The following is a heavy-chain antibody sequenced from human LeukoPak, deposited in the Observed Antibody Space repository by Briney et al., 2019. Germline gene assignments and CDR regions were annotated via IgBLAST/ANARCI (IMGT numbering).Heavy chain of an antibody. CDR3: ARAVAGTDY. CDR1: GGSISSGGYS. Sequence: SQTLSLTCAVSGGSISSGGYSWSWIRQPPGKGLEWIGEINHSGSTNYNPSLKSRVTISVDTSKNQFSLKLSSVTAADTAVYYCARAVAGTDYWGQGTLVTVSS. CDR2: INHSGST. J-gene: IGHJ4*02. D-gene: IGHD6-19*01. V-gene: IGHV4-30-2*01.